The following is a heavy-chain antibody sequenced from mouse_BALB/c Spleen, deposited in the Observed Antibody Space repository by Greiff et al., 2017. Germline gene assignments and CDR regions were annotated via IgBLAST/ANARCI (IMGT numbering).Heavy chain of an antibody. V-gene: IGHV5-12-2*01. Sequence: EVQLVESGGGLVQPGGSLKLSCAASGFTFSSYTMSWVRQTPEKRLEWVAYISNGGGSTYYPDTVKGRFTISSDNAKNTLYLQMSSLRSEDTAMYYCARPNYYGSRHYAMDYWGQGTSVTVSS. CDR3: ARPNYYGSRHYAMDY. CDR1: GFTFSSYT. D-gene: IGHD1-1*01. CDR2: ISNGGGST. J-gene: IGHJ4*01.